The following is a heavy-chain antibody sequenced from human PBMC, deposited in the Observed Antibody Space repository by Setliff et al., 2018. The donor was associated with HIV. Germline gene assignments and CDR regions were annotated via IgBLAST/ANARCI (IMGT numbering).Heavy chain of an antibody. Sequence: GASVKVSCKASGYNFTSNGISWVRQAPGQGLEWMGRISASKGNTKYTQDFQGRVTMTTDTTTSTVYVELRSLRSDDPAVYYCARDQGFWSGFTYNYYMDVWGKGTTVTVSS. J-gene: IGHJ6*03. CDR2: ISASKGNT. CDR3: ARDQGFWSGFTYNYYMDV. V-gene: IGHV1-18*01. CDR1: GYNFTSNG. D-gene: IGHD3-3*01.